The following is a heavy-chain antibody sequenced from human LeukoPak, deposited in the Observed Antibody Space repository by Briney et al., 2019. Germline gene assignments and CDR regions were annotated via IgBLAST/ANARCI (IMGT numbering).Heavy chain of an antibody. D-gene: IGHD5-18*01. V-gene: IGHV1-2*02. CDR3: ARDVKVGGYSYGSFDH. Sequence: ASVKLSCKALGYTFTGYYIHWVRQAPGQGLEWMGWINPDSGATNYAQKFKGGVTMTRDKSITTVYMELNRLTSDDTAAYYCARDVKVGGYSYGSFDHWGQGALVTVSS. CDR1: GYTFTGYY. CDR2: INPDSGAT. J-gene: IGHJ4*01.